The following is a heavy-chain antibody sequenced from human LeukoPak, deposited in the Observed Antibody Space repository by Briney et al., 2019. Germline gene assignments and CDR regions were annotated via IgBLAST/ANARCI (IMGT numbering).Heavy chain of an antibody. CDR3: ASQFWWAAVAGTALDY. CDR1: GFTFSRYW. CDR2: IKEDGSEK. J-gene: IGHJ4*02. D-gene: IGHD6-19*01. V-gene: IGHV3-7*05. Sequence: GGSLRLSCAASGFTFSRYWMRWVRQAPGKGLEWVANIKEDGSEKYYVDSVKGRFTISRDNAKNSLYLQMNSLRAEDTAVYYCASQFWWAAVAGTALDYWGQGTLVTVS.